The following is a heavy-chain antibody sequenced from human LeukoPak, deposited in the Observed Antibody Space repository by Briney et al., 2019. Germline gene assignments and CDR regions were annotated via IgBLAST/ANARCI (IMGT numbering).Heavy chain of an antibody. CDR2: IYYNGST. D-gene: IGHD4-17*01. CDR1: GGSISSYY. J-gene: IGHJ4*02. Sequence: SETLSLTCTVSGGSISSYYWSWIRQPPGKGLEWIGYIYYNGSTNYNPSLKSRVTISVDTSKNQFSLKLSSVTAADTAVYYCARDDGDYGDYFSSWGQGTLVTVSS. V-gene: IGHV4-59*01. CDR3: ARDDGDYGDYFSS.